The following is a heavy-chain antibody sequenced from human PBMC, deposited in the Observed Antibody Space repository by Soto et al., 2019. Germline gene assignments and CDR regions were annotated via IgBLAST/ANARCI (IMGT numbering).Heavy chain of an antibody. V-gene: IGHV1-3*01. Sequence: VASVKVSCKASGYTFTNYAMHWVRQAPGQRLEWMGWINAGNGNTKYSQKFQGRVTITRDTSASTAYVELSSLSSEDTAVYSCGRPYSSGWHFAYWGKGTLVPVSS. CDR3: GRPYSSGWHFAY. D-gene: IGHD6-19*01. CDR1: GYTFTNYA. CDR2: INAGNGNT. J-gene: IGHJ4*02.